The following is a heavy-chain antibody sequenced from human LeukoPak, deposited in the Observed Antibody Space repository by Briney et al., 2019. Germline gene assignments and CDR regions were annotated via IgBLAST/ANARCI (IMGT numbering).Heavy chain of an antibody. CDR2: INPDSGNT. Sequence: GSVRVSCTASGYTFTSYDINWVRQAPGQGLEWMGWINPDSGNTDYAQTLQGRVTMSRNTSISTAYMEMSSLRSEDTAVYYCARGSYYYGPGRGLYYYGMDVWGQGTTVTVSS. CDR3: ARGSYYYGPGRGLYYYGMDV. D-gene: IGHD3-10*01. V-gene: IGHV1-8*01. J-gene: IGHJ6*02. CDR1: GYTFTSYD.